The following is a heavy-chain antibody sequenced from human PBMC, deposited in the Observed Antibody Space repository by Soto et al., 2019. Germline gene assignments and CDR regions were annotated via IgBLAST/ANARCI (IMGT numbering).Heavy chain of an antibody. CDR3: ERLGHKQQLFDY. J-gene: IGHJ4*02. CDR2: IYYSGST. D-gene: IGHD6-13*01. Sequence: PSETLSLTCTVSGGSISSGGYYWSWIRQHPGKGLEWIGYIYYSGSTYYNPSLKSRVTISVDTSKNQFSLKLSSVTAADTAVYYCERLGHKQQLFDYWGQGTLATVSS. V-gene: IGHV4-31*03. CDR1: GGSISSGGYY.